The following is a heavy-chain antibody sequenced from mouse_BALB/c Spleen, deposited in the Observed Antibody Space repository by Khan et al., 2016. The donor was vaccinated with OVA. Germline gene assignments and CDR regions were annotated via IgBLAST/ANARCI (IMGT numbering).Heavy chain of an antibody. CDR1: GFTFSSYW. CDR3: TDLGGALDY. Sequence: EVKLEESGGGLVQPGGSMKLSCVASGFTFSSYWMSWVRQSPEKGLEWVADIRLKSDNYATLYAESVKGKFTISSVDSKSRLHLQMINLRAEDTGMYYCTDLGGALDYWGQGTSVTVSS. D-gene: IGHD3-1*01. V-gene: IGHV6-3*01. CDR2: IRLKSDNYAT. J-gene: IGHJ4*01.